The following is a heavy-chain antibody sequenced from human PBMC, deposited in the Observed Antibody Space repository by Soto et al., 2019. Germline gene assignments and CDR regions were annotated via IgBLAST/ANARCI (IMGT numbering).Heavy chain of an antibody. CDR3: ARGFDYRWVY. CDR2: IHHSVGT. D-gene: IGHD3-16*01. V-gene: IGHV4-4*03. Sequence: PPETLSLTCAVSCGSINTDYWWSWVRQSPGKGLEWIGEIHHSVGTNYIQSLKSRVTMSLDKSNNQLSLKLSSVTAADTAVYHCARGFDYRWVYWGPGTLVTVSS. J-gene: IGHJ4*02. CDR1: CGSINTDYW.